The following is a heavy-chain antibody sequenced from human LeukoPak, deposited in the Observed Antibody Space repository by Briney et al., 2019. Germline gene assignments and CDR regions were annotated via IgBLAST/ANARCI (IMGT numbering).Heavy chain of an antibody. CDR1: GFTFSTHA. D-gene: IGHD6-19*01. CDR3: ARIGSGWYWDY. J-gene: IGHJ4*02. Sequence: GGSLRLSCAASGFTFSTHAMHWVRQAPAKGLEWVAMIWFDGKTTYYVNSVKGRFTISRDNSKNTVDLRMDSLRAEDTAVYYCARIGSGWYWDYWGQGTLVTVSS. V-gene: IGHV3-33*01. CDR2: IWFDGKTT.